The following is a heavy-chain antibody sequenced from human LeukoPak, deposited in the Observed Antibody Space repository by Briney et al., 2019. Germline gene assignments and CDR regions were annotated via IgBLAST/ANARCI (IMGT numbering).Heavy chain of an antibody. V-gene: IGHV4-59*01. Sequence: SGTLSLTCTVSGGSISTYYWNWIRQTPGKGLEWIGHISYGNTDYNPSLKSRVTISVDTSKNQFSLKLTSVTAADTAVYYCARDKAHSYGRYFDPWGQGALVTVSS. CDR3: ARDKAHSYGRYFDP. CDR2: ISYGNT. D-gene: IGHD5-18*01. CDR1: GGSISTYY. J-gene: IGHJ5*02.